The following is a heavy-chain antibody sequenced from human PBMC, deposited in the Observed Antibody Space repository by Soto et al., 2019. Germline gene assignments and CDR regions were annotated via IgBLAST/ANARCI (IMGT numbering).Heavy chain of an antibody. CDR3: AKDGSITGPKADFWSPSIPMYGMDV. D-gene: IGHD3-3*01. V-gene: IGHV3-43*01. J-gene: IGHJ6*02. CDR2: ISWDGGST. Sequence: GGSLRLSCAASGFTFDDYTMHWVRQAPGKGLEWVSLISWDGGSTYYADSVKGRFTISRDNSKNSLYLQMNSLRTEDTALYYCAKDGSITGPKADFWSPSIPMYGMDVWGQGTTVTVSS. CDR1: GFTFDDYT.